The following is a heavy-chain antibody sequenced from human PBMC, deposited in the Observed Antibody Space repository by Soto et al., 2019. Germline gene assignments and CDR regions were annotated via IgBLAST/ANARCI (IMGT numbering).Heavy chain of an antibody. CDR3: ARDYGSGSHVFDD. CDR1: GGSISSYY. V-gene: IGHV4-59*01. CDR2: IYYSGST. D-gene: IGHD3-10*01. Sequence: SETLSLTCTVSGGSISSYYWSWIRQPPGKGLEWIGYIYYSGSTNYNPSLKSRVTISVDTSKNQFSLKLSSVTAADTAVYYCARDYGSGSHVFDDWGQGTLVTISS. J-gene: IGHJ4*02.